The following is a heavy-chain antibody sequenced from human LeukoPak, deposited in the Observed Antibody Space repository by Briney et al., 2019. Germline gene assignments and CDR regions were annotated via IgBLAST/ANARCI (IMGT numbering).Heavy chain of an antibody. D-gene: IGHD1-26*01. V-gene: IGHV1-69*13. Sequence: GASVKVSCKASGGTFSSYAISWVRQAPGQGLEWMGGIIPIFGTANYAQKFQGRVTITADESTSTAYMELSSLRSEDTAVYYCARKLRTNYYFDYWGQGTLVTVSS. CDR1: GGTFSSYA. CDR2: IIPIFGTA. J-gene: IGHJ4*02. CDR3: ARKLRTNYYFDY.